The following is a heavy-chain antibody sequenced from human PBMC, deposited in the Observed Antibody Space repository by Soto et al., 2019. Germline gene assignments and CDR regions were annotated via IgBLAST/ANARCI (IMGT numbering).Heavy chain of an antibody. CDR2: IIPIFGTA. CDR1: GGTFSSYA. Sequence: QVQLVQSGAEVKKPGSSVKVSCKASGGTFSSYAISWVRQAHGQGLEWMGGIIPIFGTANYAQKFQGRVTIAADKSTRTAYMELSSLRSEDTAVYYRARDLRGVTMGRGRNWFDPWGQGTLVTVSS. D-gene: IGHD3-10*01. V-gene: IGHV1-69*06. J-gene: IGHJ5*02. CDR3: ARDLRGVTMGRGRNWFDP.